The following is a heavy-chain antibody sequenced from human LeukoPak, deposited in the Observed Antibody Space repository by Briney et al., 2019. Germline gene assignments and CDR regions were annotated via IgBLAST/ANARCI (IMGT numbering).Heavy chain of an antibody. CDR1: GFSIKTYS. J-gene: IGHJ4*02. CDR3: ARLRDTVTSASDY. Sequence: GGSLRLSCAASGFSIKTYSMTWVRQAPGRGLEWVSTISSSGGYIYYADSVKGRFTISRDTAKNSLYLQMNSLRVEDTAVYNCARLRDTVTSASDYWGQGTLVTVSS. D-gene: IGHD4-17*01. CDR2: ISSSGGYI. V-gene: IGHV3-21*01.